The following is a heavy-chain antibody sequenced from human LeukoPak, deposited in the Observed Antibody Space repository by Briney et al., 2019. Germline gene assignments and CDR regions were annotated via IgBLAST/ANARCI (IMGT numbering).Heavy chain of an antibody. D-gene: IGHD5-18*01. CDR3: AKVTSWIQLWSLDY. Sequence: PGGSLRLSCAASGFTFSSYGMHWVRQAPGKGLEWVAVIWYDGSNKYYADSVKGRFTISRDNSKNTLYLQMNSLRAEDTAVYYCAKVTSWIQLWSLDYWGQGTLVTVSS. CDR2: IWYDGSNK. CDR1: GFTFSSYG. J-gene: IGHJ4*02. V-gene: IGHV3-33*06.